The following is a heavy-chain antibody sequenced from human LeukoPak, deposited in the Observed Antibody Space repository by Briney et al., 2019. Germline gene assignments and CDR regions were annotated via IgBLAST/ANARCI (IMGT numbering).Heavy chain of an antibody. J-gene: IGHJ4*02. V-gene: IGHV3-15*01. CDR3: TRRPNPISDKGSDY. CDR2: IKSKTDGGTT. CDR1: GFSVSRAW. D-gene: IGHD3-3*01. Sequence: GGSLRLSCAASGASGFSVSRAWMNWVRQAPGKGLEWVGHIKSKTDGGTTDYAAPVKGRFIISRDDSKNTLYLQMNSLKTEDTAVYYCTRRPNPISDKGSDYWGQGTLVTVSS.